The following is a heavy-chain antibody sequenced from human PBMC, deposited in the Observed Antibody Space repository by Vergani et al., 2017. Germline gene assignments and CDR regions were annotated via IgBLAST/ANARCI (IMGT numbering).Heavy chain of an antibody. CDR1: GFTFSNAW. D-gene: IGHD3-22*01. Sequence: EVQLVESGGGLVKPGGSLRLSCAASGFTFSNAWMSWVRQAPGKGLEWVGRIKSKTEGGTTDYAAPVKGRFTISRDDSKNTLYLQMNSLKTEDTAVYYCTTESYYYDSSGYLPFGYWGQGTLVTVSS. CDR2: IKSKTEGGTT. V-gene: IGHV3-15*01. CDR3: TTESYYYDSSGYLPFGY. J-gene: IGHJ4*02.